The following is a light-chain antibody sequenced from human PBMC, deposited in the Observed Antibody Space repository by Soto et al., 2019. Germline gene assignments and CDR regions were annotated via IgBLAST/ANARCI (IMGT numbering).Light chain of an antibody. Sequence: QSVLAQPASVSGSPGQSITISCTGTSSDVGGYNYVSWHQQHPGKGPKLMIYEVTHRPSDVSSRFSGSKSGNTASLTISGLQAEGEADYYCCSYAGSYTYVFGTGTKVTVL. CDR1: SSDVGGYNY. CDR2: EVT. V-gene: IGLV2-14*01. CDR3: CSYAGSYTYV. J-gene: IGLJ1*01.